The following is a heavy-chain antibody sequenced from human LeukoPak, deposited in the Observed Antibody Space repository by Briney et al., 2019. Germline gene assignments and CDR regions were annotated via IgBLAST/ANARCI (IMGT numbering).Heavy chain of an antibody. CDR3: ARDRVGSGWPRPYYFEI. CDR1: GYTFTGYY. V-gene: IGHV1-2*02. CDR2: INPNTGAT. J-gene: IGHJ4*02. Sequence: ASVKVSCKPSGYTFTGYYLHWVRQAPGQAPEWMGWINPNTGATMYSQKFQGRVTMTRDTSVSTGYMELRSLTSDDSAVYYCARDRVGSGWPRPYYFEIWGQGTLVTVSS. D-gene: IGHD6-19*01.